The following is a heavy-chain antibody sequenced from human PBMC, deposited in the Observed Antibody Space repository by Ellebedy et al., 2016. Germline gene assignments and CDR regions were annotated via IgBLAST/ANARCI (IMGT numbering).Heavy chain of an antibody. D-gene: IGHD6-13*01. J-gene: IGHJ4*02. CDR3: ARVKEWGYTSSWSFEY. CDR1: GCSFSSGSPY. V-gene: IGHV4-61*01. Sequence: SETLSLXXSVSGCSFSSGSPYWSWIRQPPGKGLEWIVYIYYSGSTKYNPSLHSRVTISVDTSKNQFSLKLSSVTAADTTVYYCARVKEWGYTSSWSFEYWGRGTLVTVSS. CDR2: IYYSGST.